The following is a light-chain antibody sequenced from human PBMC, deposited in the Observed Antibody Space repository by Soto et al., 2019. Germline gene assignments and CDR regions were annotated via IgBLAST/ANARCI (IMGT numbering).Light chain of an antibody. CDR3: GTWDSSLSAGV. V-gene: IGLV1-51*01. Sequence: TQPPSVSAAPGQKVTISCSGSSSNIGNNYVTWYQQLPGTAPKLLIYDNNKRPSGIPDRFSGSKSGTSATLGITGLQTGDEADYYCGTWDSSLSAGVFGTGTKVTVL. CDR1: SSNIGNNY. CDR2: DNN. J-gene: IGLJ1*01.